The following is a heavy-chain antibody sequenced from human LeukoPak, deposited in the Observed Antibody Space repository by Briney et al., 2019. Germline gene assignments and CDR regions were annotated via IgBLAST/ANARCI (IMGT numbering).Heavy chain of an antibody. V-gene: IGHV3-7*01. Sequence: GGSLRLSCVVSGLTFSNYWMIWVRQAPGKGLESVAIVNEDGSAKYYLDSVKGRFTISRDNARNSLYLEMNSLRAEDTAVYYCARDLGYCTNGVCHTRFDYWGQGTLVAVSS. CDR3: ARDLGYCTNGVCHTRFDY. J-gene: IGHJ4*02. D-gene: IGHD2-8*01. CDR1: GLTFSNYW. CDR2: VNEDGSAK.